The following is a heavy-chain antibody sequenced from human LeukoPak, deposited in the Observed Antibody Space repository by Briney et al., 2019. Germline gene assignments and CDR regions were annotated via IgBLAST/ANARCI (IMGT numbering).Heavy chain of an antibody. V-gene: IGHV3-11*01. J-gene: IGHJ3*02. CDR2: ISSSGSTI. CDR1: GFTFSDYY. Sequence: GGSLRLSCTASGFTFSDYYMSWIRQAPGKGPEWVSFISSSGSTIYYADSMKGRFTISRDNAKNSVYLQMNSLRAEDTAVYYCARGLGYCSGGSCPRRAFDIWGQGTVVTVSS. CDR3: ARGLGYCSGGSCPRRAFDI. D-gene: IGHD2-15*01.